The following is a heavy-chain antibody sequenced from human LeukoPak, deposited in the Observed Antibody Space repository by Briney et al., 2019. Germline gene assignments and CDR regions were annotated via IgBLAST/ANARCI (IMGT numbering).Heavy chain of an antibody. J-gene: IGHJ4*02. CDR3: ARGGHVDYYDSSGYYNSDY. CDR1: GGTFSSYA. Sequence: SVKVSCKASGGTFSSYAISWVRQAPGQGLEWMGGIIPIFGTANYAQKFQGRVTITADESTSTAYMELSSLRSEDTAVYYCARGGHVDYYDSSGYYNSDYWGQGTLVTVSS. D-gene: IGHD3-22*01. CDR2: IIPIFGTA. V-gene: IGHV1-69*13.